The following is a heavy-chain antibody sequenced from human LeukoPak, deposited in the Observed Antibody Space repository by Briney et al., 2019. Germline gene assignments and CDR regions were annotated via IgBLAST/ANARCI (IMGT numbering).Heavy chain of an antibody. Sequence: GESLKISCKGSGYSFTGYWIAWVRQAPGQGLEWMGWISAYNGNTNYAQKLQGRVTMTTDTSTSTAYMELRSLRSDDTAVYYCARGLRGYSYGMVDYWGQGTLVTVSS. CDR2: ISAYNGNT. J-gene: IGHJ4*02. V-gene: IGHV1-18*04. CDR1: GYSFTGYW. CDR3: ARGLRGYSYGMVDY. D-gene: IGHD5-18*01.